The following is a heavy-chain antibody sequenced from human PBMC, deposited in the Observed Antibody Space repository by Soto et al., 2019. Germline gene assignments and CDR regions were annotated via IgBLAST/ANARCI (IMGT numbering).Heavy chain of an antibody. Sequence: TLSLTCTVSGGSISTSGYYWGWLRQPPGKGLEWIGSLYYSGGTYYNPSLKSRVTISVDTSKNQFSLKLSSVTAADTAVYNCARIISTGTTGRGYFDYRGLGTLVTVSS. CDR2: LYYSGGT. V-gene: IGHV4-39*01. D-gene: IGHD1-1*01. CDR1: GGSISTSGYY. CDR3: ARIISTGTTGRGYFDY. J-gene: IGHJ4*02.